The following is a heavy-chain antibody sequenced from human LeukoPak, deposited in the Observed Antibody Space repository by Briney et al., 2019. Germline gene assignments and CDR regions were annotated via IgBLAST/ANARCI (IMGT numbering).Heavy chain of an antibody. Sequence: LSGRSLRLSCAASGFTFSSYAMHWVRQAPGKGLEYVSAISSNGGSTYYANSVKGRFTISRDNSKNTLYLQMGSLRAEDMAVYYCARDGHSGQGARISSIDYWGQGTLVTVSS. D-gene: IGHD1-26*01. V-gene: IGHV3-64*01. CDR1: GFTFSSYA. CDR3: ARDGHSGQGARISSIDY. CDR2: ISSNGGST. J-gene: IGHJ4*02.